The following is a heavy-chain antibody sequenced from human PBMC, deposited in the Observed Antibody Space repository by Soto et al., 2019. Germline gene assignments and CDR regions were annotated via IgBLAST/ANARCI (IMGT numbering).Heavy chain of an antibody. D-gene: IGHD5-18*01. J-gene: IGHJ4*02. Sequence: SVKVSCKASGYSFTSYGISWVRQAPGQGLEWMGGIIPIFGTANYAQKFQGRVTITADKSTSTAYMELSSLRSEDTAVHYCAREGFGYSYGYFDYWGQGTLVTVSS. CDR2: IIPIFGTA. CDR1: GYSFTSYG. CDR3: AREGFGYSYGYFDY. V-gene: IGHV1-69*06.